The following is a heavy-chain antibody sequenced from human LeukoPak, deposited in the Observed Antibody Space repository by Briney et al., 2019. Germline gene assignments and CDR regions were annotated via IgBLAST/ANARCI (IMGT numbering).Heavy chain of an antibody. CDR3: ARVVIAVAGSYYYYYGMDV. D-gene: IGHD6-19*01. CDR1: GYTFTSYG. CDR2: ISAYNGNT. Sequence: ASVKVSCTASGYTFTSYGISWVRQAPGQGLEWMGWISAYNGNTNYAQKLQGRVTMTTDTSTSTAYMELRSLRSDDTAVYYCARVVIAVAGSYYYYYGMDVWGKGTTVTVSS. J-gene: IGHJ6*04. V-gene: IGHV1-18*04.